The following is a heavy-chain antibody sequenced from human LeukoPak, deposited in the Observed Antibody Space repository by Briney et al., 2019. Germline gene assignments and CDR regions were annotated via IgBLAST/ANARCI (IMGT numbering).Heavy chain of an antibody. V-gene: IGHV3-7*01. CDR2: IKQDGSEK. Sequence: GGSLRLSCAASGFTFSSYAMSWVRQAPGKGLEWVANIKQDGSEKYYADSVKGRFTISRDDAKNSLYLQMNSLRAEDTAVYYCARDRVGRYFDYWGQGTLVIVSS. CDR1: GFTFSSYA. D-gene: IGHD2-15*01. CDR3: ARDRVGRYFDY. J-gene: IGHJ4*02.